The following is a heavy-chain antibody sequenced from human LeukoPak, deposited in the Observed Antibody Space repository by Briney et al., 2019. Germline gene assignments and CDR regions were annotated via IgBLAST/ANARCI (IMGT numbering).Heavy chain of an antibody. V-gene: IGHV3-30*02. J-gene: IGHJ6*03. D-gene: IGHD2/OR15-2a*01. CDR3: AKVPCSTTTCYSYYMDV. CDR2: IRYDGSNK. Sequence: PGGSLRLSCAASGFRFSNYGMHWVRRAPGKGLEWVAFIRYDGSNKYYGDSVKDRFSISRDNSKNTLYLQMNSLRAEDTAVYYCAKVPCSTTTCYSYYMDVWAKGTTVTVSS. CDR1: GFRFSNYG.